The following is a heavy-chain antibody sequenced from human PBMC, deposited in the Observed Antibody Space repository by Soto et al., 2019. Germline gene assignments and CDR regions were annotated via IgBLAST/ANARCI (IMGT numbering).Heavy chain of an antibody. CDR3: ARDYDILTGYSHAFDM. J-gene: IGHJ3*02. V-gene: IGHV3-7*01. CDR1: GFTFSSYW. D-gene: IGHD3-9*01. CDR2: IKQDGSKK. Sequence: GGSLRISCAASGFTFSSYWMSWVRQAPGKGLEWVANIKQDGSKKYDVDSVKGRFTISRDNAKNSVYLQMNSLRAEDTAVYYCARDYDILTGYSHAFDMCGQGTMVTVSS.